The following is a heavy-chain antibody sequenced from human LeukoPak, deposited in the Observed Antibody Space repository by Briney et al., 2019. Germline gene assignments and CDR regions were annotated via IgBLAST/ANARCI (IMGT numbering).Heavy chain of an antibody. CDR1: GYTFATSE. CDR2: MNPNSGDT. Sequence: ASVKVSCKASGYTFATSEIIWVRQATGQGLEWMGRMNPNSGDTAYAQKFQGRVTMTRNTSITTAYMELSSLRSEDTAVYYCARGQNFQRSGDYYGWYFDLWGRGSLVAVSS. CDR3: ARGQNFQRSGDYYGWYFDL. V-gene: IGHV1-8*01. D-gene: IGHD3-22*01. J-gene: IGHJ2*01.